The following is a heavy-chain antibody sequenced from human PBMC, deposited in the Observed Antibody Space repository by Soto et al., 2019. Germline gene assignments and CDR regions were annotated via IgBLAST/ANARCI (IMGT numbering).Heavy chain of an antibody. CDR1: GGSISSRSYY. CDR3: ARTGGILDS. D-gene: IGHD2-15*01. J-gene: IGHJ4*02. V-gene: IGHV4-39*07. Sequence: PSETLSLTCTVSGGSISSRSYYWGWIRQPPGKGLEWIGSIYYSGSTYYNPSLNSRVTMSVDTSKNQFSLNLSSVTAADTAVYYCARTGGILDSWGQGTLVTVSS. CDR2: IYYSGST.